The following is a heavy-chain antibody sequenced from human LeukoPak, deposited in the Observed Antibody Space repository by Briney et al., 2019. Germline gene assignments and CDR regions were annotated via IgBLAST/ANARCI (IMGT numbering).Heavy chain of an antibody. J-gene: IGHJ4*02. CDR2: IYTSGST. V-gene: IGHV4-4*07. CDR3: AREIAAAGPLQGFDY. CDR1: GGSISSYY. D-gene: IGHD6-13*01. Sequence: PSETLSLTCTVSGGSISSYYWSWIRQPAGKGLEWIGRIYTSGSTNYNPSLKSRVTMSVDTSKNQFSLKLSSVTAADTAVYYCAREIAAAGPLQGFDYWGQGTLVTVSS.